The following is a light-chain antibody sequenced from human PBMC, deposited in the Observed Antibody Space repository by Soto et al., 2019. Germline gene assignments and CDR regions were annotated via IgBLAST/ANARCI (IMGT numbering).Light chain of an antibody. CDR3: QQYDGAPLT. Sequence: EIVLTQSPDTLSLSPGERATLFCRASQTLSINSLAWYQQKPAQAPRLLIYAASTRDTGIPDRFNGSGSGTDFALTINRLEPEDFAVYYCQQYDGAPLTFGHGTKVDVK. CDR2: AAS. CDR1: QTLSINS. V-gene: IGKV3-20*01. J-gene: IGKJ3*01.